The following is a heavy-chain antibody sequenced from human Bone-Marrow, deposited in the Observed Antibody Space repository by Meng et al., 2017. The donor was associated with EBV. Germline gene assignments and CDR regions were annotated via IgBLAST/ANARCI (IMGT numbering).Heavy chain of an antibody. CDR1: GYTFTSYY. D-gene: IGHD5-24*01. Sequence: QVRLVEAGAEVKKPGASVKVSCKASGYTFTSYYMHWVRQAPGQGLEWMGIINPSGGSTSYAQKFQGRVTMTRDTSTSTVYMELSSLRSEDTAVYYCASGVEMATIGAEYFQHWGQGTLVTASS. J-gene: IGHJ1*01. CDR2: INPSGGST. V-gene: IGHV1-46*01. CDR3: ASGVEMATIGAEYFQH.